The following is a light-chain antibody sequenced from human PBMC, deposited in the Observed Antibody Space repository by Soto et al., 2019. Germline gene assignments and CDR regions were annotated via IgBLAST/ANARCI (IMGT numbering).Light chain of an antibody. V-gene: IGLV1-47*01. Sequence: QSVLTQPPSASGTPGQRVTISCSGSSSNIGSNYVYWYQQLLGTAPKLLIYTNNQRPSGVPDRFSGSKSGTSASLAISGLRSEDEADYYCAAWDDSLSGRLFGGGTKLTVL. J-gene: IGLJ3*02. CDR2: TNN. CDR1: SSNIGSNY. CDR3: AAWDDSLSGRL.